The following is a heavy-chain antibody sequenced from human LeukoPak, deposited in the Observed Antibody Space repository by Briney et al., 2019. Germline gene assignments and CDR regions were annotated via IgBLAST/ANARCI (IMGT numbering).Heavy chain of an antibody. V-gene: IGHV4-34*01. CDR3: ARRRGQGSGSYFHYYYYGMDV. CDR1: GGSFSGYY. Sequence: SETLSLTCAVYGGSFSGYYWSCIRQPPGKGLEWIGEINHSGSTNYNPSLKSRVTISEDTSKNQFSLKLSSVTAADTAVYYCARRRGQGSGSYFHYYYYGMDVWGQGTTVTVSS. D-gene: IGHD3-10*01. J-gene: IGHJ6*02. CDR2: INHSGST.